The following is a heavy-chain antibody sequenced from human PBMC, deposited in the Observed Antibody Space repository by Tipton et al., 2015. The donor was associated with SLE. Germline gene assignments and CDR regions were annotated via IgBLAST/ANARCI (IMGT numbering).Heavy chain of an antibody. CDR3: ARAGGSSGWCDY. CDR1: GYSISSGYY. Sequence: TLSLTCAVSGYSISSGYYWGWIRQPPGKGLEWIGSIYHSGSTYYNPSLKSRVTISVDTSKNQFSLKLSSVTAADTAVYYCARAGGSSGWCDYWGQGTLVTVSS. D-gene: IGHD6-19*01. J-gene: IGHJ4*02. V-gene: IGHV4-38-2*01. CDR2: IYHSGST.